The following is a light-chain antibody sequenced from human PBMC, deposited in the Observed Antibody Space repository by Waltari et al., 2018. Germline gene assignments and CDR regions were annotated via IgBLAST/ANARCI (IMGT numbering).Light chain of an antibody. CDR2: EVT. CDR3: CSYAGLGIYV. Sequence: QSGLTQPASVSGSPGQSITISCTGTSGDVGNSHLVSWYQQYPGKAPKLMVYEVTRRSSGVSDRFSGSKSGNTASLTIYGLQSEDEADYYCCSYAGLGIYVFGTGTKVTVL. J-gene: IGLJ1*01. CDR1: SGDVGNSHL. V-gene: IGLV2-23*02.